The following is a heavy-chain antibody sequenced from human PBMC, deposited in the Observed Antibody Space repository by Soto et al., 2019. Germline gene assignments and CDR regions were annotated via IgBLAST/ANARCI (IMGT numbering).Heavy chain of an antibody. CDR2: ISYDGSHK. CDR3: AKDLGLGGSASYPYY. CDR1: GFTFSSYG. Sequence: GGSLRLSCAASGFTFSSYGMHWVRHTPGKGLEWLAVISYDGSHKLHADSVQGRFTISRDNSKNTLSLQMNSLRTEDTALYYCAKDLGLGGSASYPYYWGQGTLVTVSS. D-gene: IGHD3-10*01. J-gene: IGHJ4*02. V-gene: IGHV3-30*18.